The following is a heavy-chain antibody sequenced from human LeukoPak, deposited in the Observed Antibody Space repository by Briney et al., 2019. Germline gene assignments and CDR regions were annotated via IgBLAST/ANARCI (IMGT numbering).Heavy chain of an antibody. D-gene: IGHD3-16*01. Sequence: GGSLRLSCAASGFTVSSNYMSWVRQAPGKGLEWVSVIYSGGSTYYADSVKGRFTISRDNSKNTLYLQMNSLRAEDTAVYYCARGLGCDWGRWFDYWGQGTLVTVSS. CDR1: GFTVSSNY. V-gene: IGHV3-53*01. CDR3: ARGLGCDWGRWFDY. CDR2: IYSGGST. J-gene: IGHJ4*02.